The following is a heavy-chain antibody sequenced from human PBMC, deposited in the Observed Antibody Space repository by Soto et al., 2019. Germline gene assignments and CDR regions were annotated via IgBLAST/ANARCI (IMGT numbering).Heavy chain of an antibody. D-gene: IGHD1-26*01. CDR1: GFTFSSYS. CDR2: ISSSSSTI. J-gene: IGHJ5*02. Sequence: EVQLVESGGGLVQPGGSLRLSCAASGFTFSSYSMNWVRQAPGKGLEWVSYISSSSSTIYYADSVKGRFTISRDNAKNSLYLQMNSLRAEDTAVYYCARDRQAYSGSYGWFDPWGQRTLVTVSS. V-gene: IGHV3-48*01. CDR3: ARDRQAYSGSYGWFDP.